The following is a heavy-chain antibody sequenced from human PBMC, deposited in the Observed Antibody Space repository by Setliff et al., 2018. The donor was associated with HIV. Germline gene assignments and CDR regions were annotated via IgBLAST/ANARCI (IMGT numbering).Heavy chain of an antibody. CDR2: IDHSGST. Sequence: PSETLSLTCAVYGGSVSGYYWSWIRQPPGKGLEWIGEIDHSGSTNYNPSLKSRVTISVDTSKNQFSPKLSSVTAADTAVYYCARDRSNWNYGKNYMDVWGKGTTVTVSS. D-gene: IGHD1-7*01. J-gene: IGHJ6*03. V-gene: IGHV4-34*01. CDR1: GGSVSGYY. CDR3: ARDRSNWNYGKNYMDV.